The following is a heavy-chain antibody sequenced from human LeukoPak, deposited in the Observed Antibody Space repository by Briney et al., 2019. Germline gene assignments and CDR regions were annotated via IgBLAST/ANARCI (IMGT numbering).Heavy chain of an antibody. CDR1: LGSISSFY. CDR2: IYYSGST. Sequence: SETLSLTCRVSLGSISSFYWSWIRQPPGKGLEWIGYIYYSGSTNYNPSLKSRVTISVDTSKNQFSLRLSSVTAADTAVYYCARLPPATGRFDSWGQRTLVTVSS. CDR3: ARLPPATGRFDS. J-gene: IGHJ4*02. D-gene: IGHD1-1*01. V-gene: IGHV4-59*08.